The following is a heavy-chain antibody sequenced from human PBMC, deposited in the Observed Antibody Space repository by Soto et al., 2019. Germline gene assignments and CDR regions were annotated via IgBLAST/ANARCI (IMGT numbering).Heavy chain of an antibody. CDR2: IYHSGST. Sequence: SETLSLTCAVSGYSISSGYYWGWIRQPAGKGLEWIGSIYHSGSTYYNPSLKSRVTISVDTSKNQFSLKLSSVTAADTAVYYCARDSGHFWSGIPVDYWGQGTLVTVSS. CDR1: GYSISSGYY. J-gene: IGHJ4*02. D-gene: IGHD3-3*02. V-gene: IGHV4-38-2*02. CDR3: ARDSGHFWSGIPVDY.